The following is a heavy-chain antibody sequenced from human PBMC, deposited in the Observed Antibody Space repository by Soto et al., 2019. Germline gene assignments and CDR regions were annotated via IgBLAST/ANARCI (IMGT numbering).Heavy chain of an antibody. D-gene: IGHD5-18*01. CDR2: INPDGSAT. CDR1: GFTFSSYA. Sequence: GGSLRLSCSASGFTFSSYAMHGVRQAPGKGLVCVSRINPDGSATNYADSVKGRFTISRDNAKNTLYLQMNSLRAEDTAVFYCGRGGSDSPMAPGYWGQGTLVTVSS. CDR3: GRGGSDSPMAPGY. V-gene: IGHV3-74*01. J-gene: IGHJ4*02.